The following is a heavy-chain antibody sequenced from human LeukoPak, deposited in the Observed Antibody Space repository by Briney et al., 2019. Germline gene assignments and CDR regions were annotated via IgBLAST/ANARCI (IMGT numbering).Heavy chain of an antibody. Sequence: PGGTLGLSCAASGFTFSLYGMSWVRQAPGKGLEWISYITRSSSTIYYADSVKGRFTISRDNAKKSLYLQMNSLRVEDTAVYYCARMGYSSGWLGWGQGTLVTVSS. D-gene: IGHD6-19*01. CDR2: ITRSSSTI. J-gene: IGHJ4*02. CDR3: ARMGYSSGWLG. V-gene: IGHV3-48*01. CDR1: GFTFSLYG.